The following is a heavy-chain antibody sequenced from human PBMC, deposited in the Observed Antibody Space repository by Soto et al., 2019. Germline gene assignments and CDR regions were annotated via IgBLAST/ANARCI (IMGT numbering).Heavy chain of an antibody. J-gene: IGHJ5*02. D-gene: IGHD6-19*01. Sequence: SETLSLTCSVSGGSVSTDSYYWSWIRQPPGKGLEWIAYIYYSGRTNYNPSLKSRVTISLDTSKNQFSLKLSSVTTADTAVYYCARYSSGHSPWGPGTLVTVSS. CDR3: ARYSSGHSP. CDR1: GGSVSTDSYY. CDR2: IYYSGRT. V-gene: IGHV4-61*01.